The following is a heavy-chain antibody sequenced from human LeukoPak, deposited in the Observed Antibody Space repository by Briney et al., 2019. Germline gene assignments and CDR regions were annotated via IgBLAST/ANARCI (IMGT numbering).Heavy chain of an antibody. J-gene: IGHJ6*02. V-gene: IGHV6-1*01. CDR2: TYYRSKWYN. D-gene: IGHD3-10*01. CDR1: GDSVSSNSAA. CDR3: ARALDSEWFGELSVDV. Sequence: SQTLSLTCAISGDSVSSNSAAWNWIRQSPSRGLEWLGRTYYRSKWYNDYAVSVKSRITINPVTSKNQFSLQLNSVTPEDTAVYYCARALDSEWFGELSVDVWGQGTTVTVSS.